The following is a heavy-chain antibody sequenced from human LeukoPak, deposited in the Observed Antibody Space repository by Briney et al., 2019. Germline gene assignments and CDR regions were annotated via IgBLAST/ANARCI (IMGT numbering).Heavy chain of an antibody. CDR2: ISWNSGSI. Sequence: GRSLRLSCAASGFTFDDYAMHWVRHAPGKGLEWVSGISWNSGSIGYAGSVKGRFTISRDNAKNSLYLQMNSLRAEDTAVYYCARPLRYFDWSDAFDIWGQGTMVTVSS. V-gene: IGHV3-9*01. CDR1: GFTFDDYA. D-gene: IGHD3-9*01. J-gene: IGHJ3*02. CDR3: ARPLRYFDWSDAFDI.